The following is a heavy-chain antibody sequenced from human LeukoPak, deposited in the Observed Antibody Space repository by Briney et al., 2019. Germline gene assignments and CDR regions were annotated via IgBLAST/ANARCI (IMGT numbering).Heavy chain of an antibody. J-gene: IGHJ5*02. V-gene: IGHV3-21*01. D-gene: IGHD2-15*01. CDR2: ISTSSSYI. Sequence: KAGGSLRLSCAASGFTFNRYSMNWVRRAPGKGLEWVSSISTSSSYIYYADSVRGRFTISRDNAKNSLYLQMNSLRAEDTAVYSCARGADGVSSNSRGWFDPWGQGTLVTVSS. CDR3: ARGADGVSSNSRGWFDP. CDR1: GFTFNRYS.